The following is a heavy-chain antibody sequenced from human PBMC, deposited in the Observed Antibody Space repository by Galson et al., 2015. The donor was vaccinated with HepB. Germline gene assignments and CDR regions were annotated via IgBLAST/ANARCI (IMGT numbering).Heavy chain of an antibody. J-gene: IGHJ4*02. CDR2: TYYRSKWYS. CDR3: ARLAVTTSSARLGIDY. V-gene: IGHV6-1*01. D-gene: IGHD7-27*01. Sequence: CAISGDSVSSNIAVWNRIRQSPSRGLEWLGRTYYRSKWYSDYAVSVRSRVTFNPDTSKNQFSLQLSSVTPEDTAVYYCARLAVTTSSARLGIDYWGPGTLVTVSS. CDR1: GDSVSSNIAV.